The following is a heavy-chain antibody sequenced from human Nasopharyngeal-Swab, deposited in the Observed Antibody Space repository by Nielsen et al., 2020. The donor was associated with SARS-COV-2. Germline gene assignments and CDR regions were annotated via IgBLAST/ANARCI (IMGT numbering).Heavy chain of an antibody. CDR2: VYYSGST. D-gene: IGHD1-26*01. V-gene: IGHV4-39*01. CDR3: ARGYGSFPYYFDH. Sequence: SDTLSLTCPVSGGSVSTTTYFWCWIRQPPGKGLEWIGTVYYSGSTYYNPSLKSRVTISVDTSKNQFSLKLNSVTATDTAVYYCARGYGSFPYYFDHWGQGTLVTVSS. J-gene: IGHJ4*02. CDR1: GGSVSTTTYF.